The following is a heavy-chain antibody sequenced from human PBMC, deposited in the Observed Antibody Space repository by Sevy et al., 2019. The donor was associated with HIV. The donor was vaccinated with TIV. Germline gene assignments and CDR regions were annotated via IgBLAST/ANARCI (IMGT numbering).Heavy chain of an antibody. CDR3: ARYRVAGNFDY. CDR2: INHSGST. D-gene: IGHD6-19*01. J-gene: IGHJ4*02. V-gene: IGHV4-34*01. Sequence: SETLSLTCAVYGWSFSGYYWNWIRQPPGKGLEWIGEINHSGSTNYNPSLKSRVTISVDTSKNQFSLKLSSVTAADTAVYYCARYRVAGNFDYWGQGTLVTVSS. CDR1: GWSFSGYY.